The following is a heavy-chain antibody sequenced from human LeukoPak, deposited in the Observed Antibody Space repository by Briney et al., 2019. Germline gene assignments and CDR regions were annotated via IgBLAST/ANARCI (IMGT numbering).Heavy chain of an antibody. CDR1: GFTFSSYG. CDR3: ARDPGTGYCTNGVCYFVLGAFDI. Sequence: GGPLRLSCAASGFTFSSYGMHWVRQAPGKGLEWVAVIWYDGSNKYYSDSVKGRFTISRDNSKNTLYLQMNSLRAEDTAVYYCARDPGTGYCTNGVCYFVLGAFDIWGQGTMVTASS. J-gene: IGHJ3*02. D-gene: IGHD2-8*01. CDR2: IWYDGSNK. V-gene: IGHV3-33*01.